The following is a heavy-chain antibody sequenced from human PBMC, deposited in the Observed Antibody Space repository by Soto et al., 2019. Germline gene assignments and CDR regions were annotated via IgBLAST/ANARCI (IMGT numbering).Heavy chain of an antibody. V-gene: IGHV4-31*03. CDR3: VTHPTVSGNFNL. J-gene: IGHJ2*01. CDR2: IYYIGST. Sequence: QVQLQESGPGLVKSSQILSLTCTVSGGSISNPSYYWSWIRQHPGKGLEWIGYIYYIGSTYYNPSLESRVTISIDTSQNQFSLQLSSVTVADTAVYYCVTHPTVSGNFNLWGRGTLVSVSS. D-gene: IGHD4-17*01. CDR1: GGSISNPSYY.